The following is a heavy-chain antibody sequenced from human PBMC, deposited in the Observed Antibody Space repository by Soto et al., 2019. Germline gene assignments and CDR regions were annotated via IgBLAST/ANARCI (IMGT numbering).Heavy chain of an antibody. CDR2: IDPSDSYT. Sequence: GESLKISCKGSGHSFTSYWISWVRQMPGKGLEWMGRIDPSDSYTNYSPSFQGHVTISADKSISTAYLQWSSLKASDTAMYYCARGDEYSSSYGDYWGQGTLVTVSS. D-gene: IGHD6-6*01. J-gene: IGHJ4*02. CDR1: GHSFTSYW. V-gene: IGHV5-10-1*01. CDR3: ARGDEYSSSYGDY.